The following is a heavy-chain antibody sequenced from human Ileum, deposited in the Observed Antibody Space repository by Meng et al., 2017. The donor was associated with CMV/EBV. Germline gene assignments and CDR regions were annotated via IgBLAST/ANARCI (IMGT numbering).Heavy chain of an antibody. Sequence: FTGYYWSYIRQTPGKGLEWSGEINRSERTNCNRSLKDRVTISVDTSKNQFSLKLSSVTAADTAVYYCARRFRYSNSFFHYYYYGMDVWGQGTTVTVSS. V-gene: IGHV4-34*01. CDR2: INRSERT. D-gene: IGHD6-6*01. CDR1: FTGYY. J-gene: IGHJ6*02. CDR3: ARRFRYSNSFFHYYYYGMDV.